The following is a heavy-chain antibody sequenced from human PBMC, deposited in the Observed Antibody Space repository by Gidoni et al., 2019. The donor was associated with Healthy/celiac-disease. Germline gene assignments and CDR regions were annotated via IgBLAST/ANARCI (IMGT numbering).Heavy chain of an antibody. V-gene: IGHV3-33*01. CDR1: GVTFSSYG. J-gene: IGHJ4*02. D-gene: IGHD1-1*01. Sequence: QVQLVESGGGVVQPGRSLRLSCAASGVTFSSYGMHWVRQAPGKGLEWVAVIWYDGSNTSYAYSVQGRFTISRDNSKNTLYLQMNSLRAEDTAVYYCAREGTRYDLDYWGQGTLVTVSS. CDR2: IWYDGSNT. CDR3: AREGTRYDLDY.